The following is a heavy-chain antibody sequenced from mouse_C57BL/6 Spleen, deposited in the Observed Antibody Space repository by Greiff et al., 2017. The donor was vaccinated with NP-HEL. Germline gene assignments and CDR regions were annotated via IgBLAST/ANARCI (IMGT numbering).Heavy chain of an antibody. J-gene: IGHJ3*01. CDR1: GYTFTSYW. CDR3: ARYPPYDGPSAWFAY. CDR2: IDPSDSYT. D-gene: IGHD2-3*01. Sequence: QVQLQQPGAELVRPGTSVKLSCKASGYTFTSYWMHWVKQRPGQGLEWIGVIDPSDSYTNYNQKFKGKATLTVDTSSSTAYMQLSSLTSEDSAVYYCARYPPYDGPSAWFAYWGQGTLVTVSA. V-gene: IGHV1-59*01.